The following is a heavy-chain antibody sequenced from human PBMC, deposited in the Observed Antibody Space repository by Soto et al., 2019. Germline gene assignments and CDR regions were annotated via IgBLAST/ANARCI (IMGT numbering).Heavy chain of an antibody. Sequence: ASVKVSGKASGYTFTSYAMHWVLQAPGQRLEWMGWINAGNGNTKYSQKFQGRVTITRDTSASTAYMELSSLRSEDTAVYYCARDGYCSSTSCFYYYYGMDVWGQGTTVTVSS. V-gene: IGHV1-3*01. J-gene: IGHJ6*02. D-gene: IGHD2-2*01. CDR1: GYTFTSYA. CDR2: INAGNGNT. CDR3: ARDGYCSSTSCFYYYYGMDV.